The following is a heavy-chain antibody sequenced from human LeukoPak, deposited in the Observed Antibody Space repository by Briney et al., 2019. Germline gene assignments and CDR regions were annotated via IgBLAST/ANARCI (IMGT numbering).Heavy chain of an antibody. J-gene: IGHJ3*02. CDR1: GGSFSGYY. Sequence: SETLSLTCAVYGGSFSGYYWSWIRQPPGKGLEWIGEINHSGSTNYNPSLKSRVTISVDTSKNQFSLKLSSVTAADAAVYYCARSPPRAFDIWGQGTMVTVSS. CDR2: INHSGST. V-gene: IGHV4-34*01. CDR3: ARSPPRAFDI.